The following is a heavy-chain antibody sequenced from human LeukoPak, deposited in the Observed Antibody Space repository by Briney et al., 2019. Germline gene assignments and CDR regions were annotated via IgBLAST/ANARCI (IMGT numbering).Heavy chain of an antibody. J-gene: IGHJ4*02. CDR3: AKGGKWDVTPFDY. Sequence: GGSLRLSCAASGFTFSNYAMSWVRQATGKGLEWVSAISGGGGSTYYADSVKGRFTISRDNSKNTLYLQVNSLRAEDTAVYYCAKGGKWDVTPFDYWGQGTLVTVSS. D-gene: IGHD1-26*01. V-gene: IGHV3-23*01. CDR1: GFTFSNYA. CDR2: ISGGGGST.